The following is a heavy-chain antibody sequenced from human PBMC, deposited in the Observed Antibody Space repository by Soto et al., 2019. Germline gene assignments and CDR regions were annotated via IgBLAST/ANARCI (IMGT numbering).Heavy chain of an antibody. Sequence: PSETLSLTCTVSGGSISSYYWSWIRQPAGKGLEWIGRIYTSGSTNYNPSLKSRVTMSVDTSKNQFSLKLSSVTAADTAVYYCAREGNPYSSGYSRWLDPWGQGTLVTVSS. CDR2: IYTSGST. CDR1: GGSISSYY. J-gene: IGHJ5*02. V-gene: IGHV4-4*07. CDR3: AREGNPYSSGYSRWLDP. D-gene: IGHD3-22*01.